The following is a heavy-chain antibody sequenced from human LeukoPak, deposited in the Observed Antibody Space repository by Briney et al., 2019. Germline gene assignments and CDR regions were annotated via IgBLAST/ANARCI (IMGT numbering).Heavy chain of an antibody. CDR2: INHSGST. V-gene: IGHV4-34*01. CDR3: ARGHAASGLIDY. CDR1: GFTFSTHP. J-gene: IGHJ4*02. D-gene: IGHD5-12*01. Sequence: GSLRLSCAASGFTFSTHPMSWVRQAPGKGLEWIGEINHSGSTNYNPSLKSRVTISVDTSKNQFSLKLSSVTAADTAVYYCARGHAASGLIDYWGQGTLVTVSS.